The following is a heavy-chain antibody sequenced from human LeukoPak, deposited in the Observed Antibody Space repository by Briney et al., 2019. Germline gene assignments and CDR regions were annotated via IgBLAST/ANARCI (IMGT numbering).Heavy chain of an antibody. D-gene: IGHD3-3*01. CDR2: INGGSGNT. CDR1: GYTFTDYT. V-gene: IGHV1-3*01. CDR3: ARSWALRFLETDVDFDY. J-gene: IGHJ4*02. Sequence: ASVKVSCKASGYTFTDYTMHWLRQAPGQRLDWMGWINGGSGNTKYSPEFQGRVTITRDTSASTAYMELSSLRSEDTAVYYCARSWALRFLETDVDFDYWGQGTLVTVSS.